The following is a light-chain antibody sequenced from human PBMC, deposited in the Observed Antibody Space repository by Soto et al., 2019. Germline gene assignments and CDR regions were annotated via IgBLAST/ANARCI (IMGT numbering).Light chain of an antibody. CDR3: QQYNNWPWT. CDR1: QNVDSN. Sequence: EIVCTQSAGTLSLCPGEGGTVSCRASQNVDSNYLAWYQQKPGQAPRLLIYGASTRATSFPARFSGSGSGTDFTLTISSLQTEDFAVYYCQQYNNWPWTFGQGTKVDIK. V-gene: IGKV3-15*01. J-gene: IGKJ1*01. CDR2: GAS.